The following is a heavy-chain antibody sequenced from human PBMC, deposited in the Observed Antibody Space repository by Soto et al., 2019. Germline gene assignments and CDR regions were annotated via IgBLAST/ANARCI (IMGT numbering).Heavy chain of an antibody. CDR1: GDTFNFYS. Sequence: QVQLVQSGAEVKRPGSSVKVSCKASGDTFNFYSINWVRQAPGLGLEWMGRVNPIVSMSNYAQKFQGRVTMTADKSTTTAYMKLSSLISADTAIYYCASTYASRYLAFDYWGQGALVTVSS. J-gene: IGHJ4*02. V-gene: IGHV1-69*02. D-gene: IGHD3-16*01. CDR2: VNPIVSMS. CDR3: ASTYASRYLAFDY.